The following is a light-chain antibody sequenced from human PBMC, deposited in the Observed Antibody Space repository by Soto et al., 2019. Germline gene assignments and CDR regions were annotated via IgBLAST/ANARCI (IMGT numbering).Light chain of an antibody. CDR2: DDT. Sequence: SYELTQPPSVSVSPGQTATMTCSGDKLGGKYVCWYQQKPGQSPVLVIYDDTKRPSGIPERFSGSNSGNTATLTISGTQAMDGADYYCQAWDNSVVFGGGTKVTVL. CDR1: KLGGKY. V-gene: IGLV3-1*01. CDR3: QAWDNSVV. J-gene: IGLJ2*01.